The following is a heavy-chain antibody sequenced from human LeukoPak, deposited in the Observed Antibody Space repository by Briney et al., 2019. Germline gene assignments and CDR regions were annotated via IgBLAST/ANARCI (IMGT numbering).Heavy chain of an antibody. D-gene: IGHD1-1*01. CDR2: IYYSGST. CDR3: ARGSPRYRSLNAFDI. CDR1: GGSISSYY. Sequence: SETLSLTCTVSGGSISSYYWSWIRQPPGKGLEWIGYIYYSGSTNYNPSLKSRVTISVDTSKNQFSLKLSSVTAADTAVYYCARGSPRYRSLNAFDIWGQGTMVTVSS. V-gene: IGHV4-59*01. J-gene: IGHJ3*02.